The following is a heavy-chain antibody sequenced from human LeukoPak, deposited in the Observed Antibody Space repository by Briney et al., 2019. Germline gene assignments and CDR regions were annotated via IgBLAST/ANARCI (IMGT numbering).Heavy chain of an antibody. CDR1: AFTFSSYS. CDR2: ISSSSNTI. Sequence: GGSLRLSCAASAFTFSSYSMNWVRQAPGKGLEWVSCISSSSNTIYYADSVKGRFTISRDNAKNSLYLQMNSLRAEDTAVYYCARSQDYDSSGYYYGLDGRDFDYWGQGTLVTVSS. J-gene: IGHJ4*02. D-gene: IGHD3-22*01. CDR3: ARSQDYDSSGYYYGLDGRDFDY. V-gene: IGHV3-48*01.